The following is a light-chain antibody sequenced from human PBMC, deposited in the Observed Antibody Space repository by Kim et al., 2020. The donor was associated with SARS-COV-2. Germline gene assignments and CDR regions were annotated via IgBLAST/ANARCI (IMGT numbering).Light chain of an antibody. J-gene: IGKJ4*02. V-gene: IGKV3-11*02. CDR2: DAF. Sequence: SSPGERAPPPGGAGRGGGSSSAWCHQKPRQAPTRLIYDAFSRATGGPARFSAGGCGGDFTLPISSLEPQDFAVYYCQQRSNGPLTFGEGTKVDIK. CDR3: QQRSNGPLT. CDR1: RGGGSS.